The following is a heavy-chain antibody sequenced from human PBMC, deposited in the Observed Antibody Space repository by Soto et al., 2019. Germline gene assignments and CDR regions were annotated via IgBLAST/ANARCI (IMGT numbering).Heavy chain of an antibody. Sequence: GGSLRLSCAASGFTFSSYGMHWVRQAPGKGLEWVAVISYDGSNKYYADSVKGRFTISRDNSKNTLYLQMNSLRAEDTAVYYCAKDRGIPRTTYYYGMDVWGQGTTVTVSS. J-gene: IGHJ6*02. CDR2: ISYDGSNK. CDR3: AKDRGIPRTTYYYGMDV. V-gene: IGHV3-30*18. D-gene: IGHD2-21*01. CDR1: GFTFSSYG.